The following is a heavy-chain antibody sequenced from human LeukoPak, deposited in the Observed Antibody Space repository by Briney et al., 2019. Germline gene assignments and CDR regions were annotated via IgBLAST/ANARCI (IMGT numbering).Heavy chain of an antibody. V-gene: IGHV1-69*04. CDR3: ARDLPENYYDSRGTDAFDI. D-gene: IGHD3-22*01. Sequence: ASVKVSCKASGGTFSSYAISWVRQAPGQGLEWMGRIIPIFGIANYAQKFQGRVTITADKSTSTAYMELSSLRSEDTAVYYCARDLPENYYDSRGTDAFDIWGQGTMVTVSS. J-gene: IGHJ3*02. CDR1: GGTFSSYA. CDR2: IIPIFGIA.